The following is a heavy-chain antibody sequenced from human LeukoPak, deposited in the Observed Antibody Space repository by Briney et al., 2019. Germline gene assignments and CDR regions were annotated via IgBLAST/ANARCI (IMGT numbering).Heavy chain of an antibody. D-gene: IGHD2-2*01. V-gene: IGHV3-11*04. Sequence: GGSLRLSCAASGFIFSDYYMTWIRQAPGKGLEWLSYISTSSSTIYYADSVKGRFTISRDNAKSSLYLQMNSLRVEDTAVYYCAREFDDCSSTSCYTWGQGTLVTVSS. CDR1: GFIFSDYY. CDR2: ISTSSSTI. J-gene: IGHJ4*02. CDR3: AREFDDCSSTSCYT.